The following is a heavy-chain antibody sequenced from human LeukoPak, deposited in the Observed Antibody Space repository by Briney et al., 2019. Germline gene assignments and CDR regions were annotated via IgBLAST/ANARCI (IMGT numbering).Heavy chain of an antibody. J-gene: IGHJ3*02. Sequence: SETLSLTCTVSGGSISSHYWSWIRQPPGKGLEWIGYIYYSGSTNYNPSLKSRVTISVDTSKNQFSLKLSSVTAADTAVYYCARDDSRGSWGAFDIWGQGTMVTVSS. D-gene: IGHD3-22*01. CDR1: GGSISSHY. V-gene: IGHV4-59*11. CDR2: IYYSGST. CDR3: ARDDSRGSWGAFDI.